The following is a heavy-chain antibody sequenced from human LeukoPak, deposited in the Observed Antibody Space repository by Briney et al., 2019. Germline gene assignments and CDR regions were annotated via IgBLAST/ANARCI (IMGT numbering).Heavy chain of an antibody. Sequence: VQPGRSLRLSSAVSGFTFSSYAIHWVRQAPGKGLEWVAVISYDGSNKYYADSVKGRFTISRDNSKNTLYLQMNSLRSEDTAVYYCARGRGGDGHNWLCYFDYWGQGTLVTVSS. J-gene: IGHJ4*02. D-gene: IGHD5-24*01. V-gene: IGHV3-30-3*01. CDR1: GFTFSSYA. CDR2: ISYDGSNK. CDR3: ARGRGGDGHNWLCYFDY.